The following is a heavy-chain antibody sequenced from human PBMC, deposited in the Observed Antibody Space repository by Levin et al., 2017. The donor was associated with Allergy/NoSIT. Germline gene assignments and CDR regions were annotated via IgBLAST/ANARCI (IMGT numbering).Heavy chain of an antibody. D-gene: IGHD6-19*01. CDR2: IYWDDDK. CDR3: AHRPAGYASGWSSAHFDH. J-gene: IGHJ4*02. V-gene: IGHV2-5*02. CDR1: GFSISTTGVG. Sequence: SGPTLVKPTQTLTLTCSLSGFSISTTGVGVGWIRQPPGKALEWLAVIYWDDDKRFSLSLSNRVSIIKDTSKNQVVLVMTNMDPVDTATYSCAHRPAGYASGWSSAHFDHWGQGVLVTVSS.